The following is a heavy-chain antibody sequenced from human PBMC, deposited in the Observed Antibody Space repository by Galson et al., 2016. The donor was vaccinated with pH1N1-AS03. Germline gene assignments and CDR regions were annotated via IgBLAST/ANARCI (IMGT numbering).Heavy chain of an antibody. Sequence: SETLSLTCTVSGGSISTYGWSWVRQPPGKGPEWIGNIYYTGSTNYNPSLRSRVSISVDTSKNQFSLNMSSVTAADTAVYYCARALRIESASLYYFEYWGQGTLVAVSS. D-gene: IGHD6-13*01. CDR1: GGSISTYG. CDR2: IYYTGST. J-gene: IGHJ4*02. V-gene: IGHV4-59*01. CDR3: ARALRIESASLYYFEY.